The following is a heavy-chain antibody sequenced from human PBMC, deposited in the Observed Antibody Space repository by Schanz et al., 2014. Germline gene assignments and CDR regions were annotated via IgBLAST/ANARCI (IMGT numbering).Heavy chain of an antibody. CDR1: GFTFDNYA. J-gene: IGHJ3*02. CDR3: ARLGRMGAFDI. Sequence: EVQLVESGGGLVQPGRSLRLSCAASGFTFDNYAMHWVRQAPGKGLEWVSSISWNSGSVAYADSVKGRFTISRDNAKKSLFLQMNSLRAEDTAVYYCARLGRMGAFDIWGQGTMVTVSS. CDR2: ISWNSGSV. V-gene: IGHV3-9*01. D-gene: IGHD3-9*01.